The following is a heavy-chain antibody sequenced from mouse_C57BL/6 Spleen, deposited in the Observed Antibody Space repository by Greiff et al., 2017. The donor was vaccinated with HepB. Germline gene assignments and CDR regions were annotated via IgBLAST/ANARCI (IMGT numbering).Heavy chain of an antibody. CDR2: INPSNGGT. CDR3: ARWDYGSSYDWYFDV. CDR1: GYTFTSYW. Sequence: VQLQQSGTELVKPGASVKLSCKASGYTFTSYWMHWVKQRPGQGLEWIGNINPSNGGTNYNEKFKSKATMTVDKASSTAYMQLSSLTSEDSAVYYCARWDYGSSYDWYFDVWGTGTTVTVSS. J-gene: IGHJ1*03. D-gene: IGHD1-1*01. V-gene: IGHV1-53*01.